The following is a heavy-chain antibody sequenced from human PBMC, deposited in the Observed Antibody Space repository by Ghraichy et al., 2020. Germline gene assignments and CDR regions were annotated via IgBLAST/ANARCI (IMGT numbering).Heavy chain of an antibody. CDR1: GFTFSNYW. D-gene: IGHD3-16*01. CDR3: ARDPADPGENWFDS. CDR2: IKQDGREI. Sequence: GESLRLSCAASGFTFSNYWMTWIRQAPGKGLEWVAIIKQDGREIYYADSVRGRFTISRDNARNSLYLHMSNLRVDDTAVFYCARDPADPGENWFDSWGQGTLVTVSS. J-gene: IGHJ5*01. V-gene: IGHV3-7*03.